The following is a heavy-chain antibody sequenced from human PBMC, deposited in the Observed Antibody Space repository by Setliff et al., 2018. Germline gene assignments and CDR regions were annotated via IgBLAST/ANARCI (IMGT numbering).Heavy chain of an antibody. CDR3: ARTGTYRYFDY. Sequence: SETLSLTCAVSGASIRNNYYWGWIRQSPGTGLEWIGSIFYNGMAYYNPSLKSRVTMPVDTSKNQFSLNLTSVTAADTAVYYCARTGTYRYFDYWGRGALVTVSS. CDR1: GASIRNNYY. V-gene: IGHV4-39*01. CDR2: IFYNGMA. D-gene: IGHD1-1*01. J-gene: IGHJ4*02.